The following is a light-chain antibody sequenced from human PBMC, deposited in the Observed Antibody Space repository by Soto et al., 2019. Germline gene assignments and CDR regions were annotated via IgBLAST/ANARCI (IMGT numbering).Light chain of an antibody. CDR2: GAS. CDR1: QSVSSRY. Sequence: EIVFPHSPGTMSFSPLERVTSSCRASQSVSSRYLAWYQQKPGQAPRLLIYGASTRATGIPARFSGSGSGTEFTLTISSLQSEDFAVYYCQQYNNWPRTFGQGTKVDIK. V-gene: IGKV3-15*01. CDR3: QQYNNWPRT. J-gene: IGKJ1*01.